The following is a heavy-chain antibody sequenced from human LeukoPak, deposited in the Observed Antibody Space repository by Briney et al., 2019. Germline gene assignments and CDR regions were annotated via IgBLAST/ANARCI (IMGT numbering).Heavy chain of an antibody. Sequence: SQTLSLTCTVSGGSISSGDYYWSWIRQHPGKGLEWIGYIYYSGTTYYNPSLKSQVIISVDTSKNQFSLKLSSVTAADTAVYYCAALGYSYGFDYWGQGTLVTVSS. D-gene: IGHD5-18*01. CDR1: GGSISSGDYY. CDR2: IYYSGTT. V-gene: IGHV4-31*01. J-gene: IGHJ4*02. CDR3: AALGYSYGFDY.